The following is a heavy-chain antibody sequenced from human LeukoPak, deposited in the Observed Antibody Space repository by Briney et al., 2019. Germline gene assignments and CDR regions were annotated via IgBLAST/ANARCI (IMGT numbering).Heavy chain of an antibody. D-gene: IGHD6-13*01. Sequence: PGGSLRLSCAASGFTFSDFPMIWVRQAPGKGLEWVSAINRDSGSTYYADSVRGRFTISRDNSKNTLYLHMSSLRAEDTAVYYCAKEPRGSSSRLIYFDYWGQGTLVTVSS. CDR2: INRDSGST. CDR3: AKEPRGSSSRLIYFDY. V-gene: IGHV3-23*01. J-gene: IGHJ4*02. CDR1: GFTFSDFP.